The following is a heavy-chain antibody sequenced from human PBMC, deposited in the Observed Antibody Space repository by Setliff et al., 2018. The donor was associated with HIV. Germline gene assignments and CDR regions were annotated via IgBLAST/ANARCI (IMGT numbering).Heavy chain of an antibody. CDR3: ARGTDFWSGSSNFDY. D-gene: IGHD3-3*01. CDR1: GYTFTAYY. J-gene: IGHJ4*02. CDR2: INPNSSGT. V-gene: IGHV1-2*02. Sequence: ASVKVSCKAYGYTFTAYYMHWVRQAPGQGLEWMGWINPNSSGTNYAQKFRGRVTMTRDTSINTAHMYLSSLRSDDTAIYFCARGTDFWSGSSNFDYWGQGTQVTVSS.